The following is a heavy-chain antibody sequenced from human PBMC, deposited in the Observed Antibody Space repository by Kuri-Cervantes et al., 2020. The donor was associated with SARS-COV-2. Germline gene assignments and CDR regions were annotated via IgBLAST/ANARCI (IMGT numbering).Heavy chain of an antibody. CDR1: GFTFTSST. J-gene: IGHJ4*02. CDR3: ARVPSRASYYFAY. D-gene: IGHD3-10*01. V-gene: IGHV1-58*02. CDR2: IVVGSGNT. Sequence: SVKVSCKASGFTFTSSTMQCVRQARGQRLGWIGWIVVGSGNTNYAQKFQERVTITRDMSTNTVNMELNSLRSEDTAVYYRARVPSRASYYFAYWGPGNLVHVAS.